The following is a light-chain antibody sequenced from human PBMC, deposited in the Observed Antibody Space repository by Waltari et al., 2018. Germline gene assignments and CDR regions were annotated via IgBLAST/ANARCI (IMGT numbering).Light chain of an antibody. CDR2: DAS. J-gene: IGKJ2*01. V-gene: IGKV1-5*01. Sequence: DIQMTQSPSTLSASVGDGVTLTCRASQSISSWLAWYQQKPGKAPKLLIYDASSLESGVPDRFSGSGSGTDFTLTISSLQAEDVAVYYCQQYYTTPYTFGQGTKLEIK. CDR1: QSISSW. CDR3: QQYYTTPYT.